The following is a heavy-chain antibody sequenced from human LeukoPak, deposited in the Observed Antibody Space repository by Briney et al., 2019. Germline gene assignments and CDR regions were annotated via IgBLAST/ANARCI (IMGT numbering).Heavy chain of an antibody. Sequence: RGSLRLSCAASGFTFSSYWMHWVRQAPGKGLEWVAVISYDGSNKYYADSVKGRFTIARDNSKNTLYLQMNSLRAEDTAVYYCAKPSGGIAAAGYFDYWGQGTLVTVSS. D-gene: IGHD6-13*01. CDR3: AKPSGGIAAAGYFDY. CDR1: GFTFSSYW. CDR2: ISYDGSNK. J-gene: IGHJ4*02. V-gene: IGHV3-30*18.